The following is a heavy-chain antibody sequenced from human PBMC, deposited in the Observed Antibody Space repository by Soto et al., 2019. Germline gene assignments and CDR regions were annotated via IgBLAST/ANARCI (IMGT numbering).Heavy chain of an antibody. CDR3: IHRGEGRRHFDY. D-gene: IGHD2-15*01. Sequence: QITLQESGPSVVKPTQTLTLTCSFSGFSFNDSGVAVGWVRQTPSKALEWLGLIYWRGTQRCGPSLDTRVTITKDSSKNQVVLTMSNMAPVDTGTYFCIHRGEGRRHFDYWGQGALVTVSS. J-gene: IGHJ4*02. V-gene: IGHV2-5*05. CDR1: GFSFNDSGVA. CDR2: IYWRGTQ.